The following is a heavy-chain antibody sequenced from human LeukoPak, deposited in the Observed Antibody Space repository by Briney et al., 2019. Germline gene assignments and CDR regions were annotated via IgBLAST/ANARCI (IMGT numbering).Heavy chain of an antibody. CDR3: ARGPPGFRVGDY. CDR1: GFTFSSYS. CDR2: INNDGSIT. V-gene: IGHV3-74*01. Sequence: PGGSLRLSCAASGFTFSSYSMNWVRQAPGKGLVWVSHINNDGSITNYADSVKGRFTVSRDNAKSTVFLQMNSLRVEDTAVYYCARGPPGFRVGDYWGQGTLVTVSS. D-gene: IGHD1-1*01. J-gene: IGHJ4*02.